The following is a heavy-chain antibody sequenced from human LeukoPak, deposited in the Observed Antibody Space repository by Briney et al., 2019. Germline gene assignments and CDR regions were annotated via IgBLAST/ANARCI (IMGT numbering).Heavy chain of an antibody. CDR2: IYPGDSDT. CDR3: ARSYYHGSGSYPYYFDY. J-gene: IGHJ4*02. D-gene: IGHD3-10*01. CDR1: GYSFTSYW. Sequence: PGESLKISCKDTGYSFTSYWIAWVRQMPGKGLEWMGIIYPGDSDTRYGPSFQGQVTFSADKSISTAYLQWSSLKASDTAMYYCARSYYHGSGSYPYYFDYWGQGTLVTVSS. V-gene: IGHV5-51*01.